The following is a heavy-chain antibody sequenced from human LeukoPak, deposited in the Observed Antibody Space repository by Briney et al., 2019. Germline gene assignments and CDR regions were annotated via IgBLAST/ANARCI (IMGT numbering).Heavy chain of an antibody. CDR2: IYYSGST. Sequence: PPETLSLTCTVSGGSISSYYWSWIRQPPGKGLEWIGYIYYSGSTNYNPSLKSRVTISVDTSKNQFSLKLSSVTAADTAVYYCARGSGSFDYWGQGTLVTVSS. CDR3: ARGSGSFDY. V-gene: IGHV4-59*08. D-gene: IGHD3-10*01. CDR1: GGSISSYY. J-gene: IGHJ4*02.